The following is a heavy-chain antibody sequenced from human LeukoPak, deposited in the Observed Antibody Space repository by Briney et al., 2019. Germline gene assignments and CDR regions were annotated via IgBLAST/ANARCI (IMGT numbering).Heavy chain of an antibody. CDR2: IIPIFGTA. D-gene: IGHD3-22*01. CDR1: GGTFSSYA. V-gene: IGHV1-69*01. J-gene: IGHJ4*02. Sequence: SVKVSCKASGGTFSSYAISWVRQAPGQGLEWMGGIIPIFGTANYAQKFQGRVTITADESTSTAYMELSSLRSEDTAVYCCARGGLYYDSSGPLDYWGQGTLVTVSS. CDR3: ARGGLYYDSSGPLDY.